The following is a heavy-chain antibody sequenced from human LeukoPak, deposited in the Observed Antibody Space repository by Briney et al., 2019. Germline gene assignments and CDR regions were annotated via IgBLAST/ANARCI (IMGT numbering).Heavy chain of an antibody. CDR2: FSAYNGNT. Sequence: ASVKVSCKASGYTFTSYGISWVRQAPGQGLEWMGWFSAYNGNTKYAQKLQGRVTMTTDTSTSTAYMELRSLRSDDTAVYYCARSAMVRPYNWFDPWGQGTLVTVSS. D-gene: IGHD3-10*01. J-gene: IGHJ5*02. CDR1: GYTFTSYG. CDR3: ARSAMVRPYNWFDP. V-gene: IGHV1-18*01.